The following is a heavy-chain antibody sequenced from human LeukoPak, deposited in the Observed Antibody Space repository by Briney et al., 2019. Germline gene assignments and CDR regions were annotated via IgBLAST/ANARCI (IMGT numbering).Heavy chain of an antibody. CDR2: IYYSGST. J-gene: IGHJ4*02. CDR3: ARQTGSGLFILP. Sequence: PSETLSLTCAVSGGSISSGGYSWSWIRQPPGKGLEWIGYIYYSGSTYYNPSLRSRVTISLDTSKNQFSLKLSSVTAADTAVYYCARQTGSGLFILPGGQGTLVTVSS. CDR1: GGSISSGGYS. V-gene: IGHV4-30-4*07. D-gene: IGHD3/OR15-3a*01.